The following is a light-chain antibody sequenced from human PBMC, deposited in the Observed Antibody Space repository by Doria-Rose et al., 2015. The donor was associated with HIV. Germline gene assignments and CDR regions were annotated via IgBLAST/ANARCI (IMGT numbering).Light chain of an antibody. J-gene: IGKJ1*01. V-gene: IGKV3-20*01. Sequence: QSPGTLSLSPGERATLSCSASQSFSSTYLAWYQQKPGQAHSLLIYDGSTRATGIPDRFSASGSGTDFTLTINRLEPEDFALYYCHQYGTSWTFGQGTKVEI. CDR2: DGS. CDR3: HQYGTSWT. CDR1: QSFSSTY.